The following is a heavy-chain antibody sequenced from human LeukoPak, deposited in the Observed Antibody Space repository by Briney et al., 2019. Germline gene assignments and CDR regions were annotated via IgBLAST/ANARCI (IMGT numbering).Heavy chain of an antibody. Sequence: GGSLRLSCAASGFTFSSYAMSWARQVPGKGLEWVSVISGSGDNTYYADSVKGRFTISRDNSKNMLYLQMNSLRAEDTAVYYCARDMTPGAFDIWGQGTMVTVSS. J-gene: IGHJ3*02. V-gene: IGHV3-23*01. CDR2: ISGSGDNT. CDR1: GFTFSSYA. D-gene: IGHD3-16*01. CDR3: ARDMTPGAFDI.